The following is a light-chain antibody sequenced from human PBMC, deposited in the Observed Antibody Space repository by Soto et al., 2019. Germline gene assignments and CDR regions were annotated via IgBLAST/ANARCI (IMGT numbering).Light chain of an antibody. Sequence: EIVLTQSPGTLSFSPGERPTLSCRASQSVSGSYFAWYQQKPGQAPRLLIYGLSTRATGIPERLSGSGSGTDLTITISRLEPEDFAVYYCQHYGSSRNTFGPGTKVDIK. CDR1: QSVSGSY. CDR2: GLS. V-gene: IGKV3-20*01. J-gene: IGKJ3*01. CDR3: QHYGSSRNT.